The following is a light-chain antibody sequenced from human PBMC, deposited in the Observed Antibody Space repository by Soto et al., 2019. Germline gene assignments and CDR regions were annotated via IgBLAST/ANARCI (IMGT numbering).Light chain of an antibody. J-gene: IGKJ1*01. CDR3: QQYGRSPGWT. CDR2: GAS. V-gene: IGKV3-20*01. CDR1: QGVSSSS. Sequence: EIVLTQSPGTLSLSPGERATLSCRASQGVSSSSLAWYQQKPGQAPRLLIYGASSRATGIPDRFSGSGSGTDISLTISRLEPEDFAVYYCQQYGRSPGWTFGQGTKVDIK.